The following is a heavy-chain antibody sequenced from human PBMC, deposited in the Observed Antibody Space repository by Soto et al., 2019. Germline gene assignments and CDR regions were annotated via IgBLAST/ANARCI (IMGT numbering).Heavy chain of an antibody. CDR2: ISYDGSNK. CDR3: AREVVGATTGSFDY. CDR1: GFTFSSYA. Sequence: PGGSVRLSCAASGFTFSSYAMHWVRQAPGKGLEWVAVISYDGSNKYYADSVKGRFTISRDNSKNTLYLQMNSLRAEDTAVYYCAREVVGATTGSFDYWGQGTLVTVSS. J-gene: IGHJ4*02. D-gene: IGHD1-26*01. V-gene: IGHV3-30-3*01.